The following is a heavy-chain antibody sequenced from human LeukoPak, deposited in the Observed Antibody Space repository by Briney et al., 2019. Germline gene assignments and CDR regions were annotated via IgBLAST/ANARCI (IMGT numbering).Heavy chain of an antibody. CDR1: GFTFSSYS. D-gene: IGHD3-9*01. V-gene: IGHV3-21*01. Sequence: GGSLRLSCAASGFTFSSYSMNWVRQAPGKGLEWVSSISSSSSYIYYADSVKGRFTISRDSAKNSLYLQMNSLRAEDTAVYYCARQLRYFDWLLGGFDYWGQGTLVTVSS. CDR2: ISSSSSYI. J-gene: IGHJ4*02. CDR3: ARQLRYFDWLLGGFDY.